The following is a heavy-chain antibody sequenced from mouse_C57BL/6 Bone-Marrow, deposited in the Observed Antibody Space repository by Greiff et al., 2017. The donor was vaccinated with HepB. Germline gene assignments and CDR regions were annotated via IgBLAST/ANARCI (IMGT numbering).Heavy chain of an antibody. CDR1: GFTFSDYY. V-gene: IGHV5-16*01. CDR2: INYDGSST. CDR3: AREDDGNYVAY. J-gene: IGHJ3*01. Sequence: EVHLVESEGGLVQPGSSMKLSCTASGFTFSDYYMAWVRQVPEKGLGWVANINYDGSSTYYLDSLKSRFIISRDNAKNILYLQMSSLKSEDTATYYCAREDDGNYVAYWGQGTLVTVSA. D-gene: IGHD2-3*01.